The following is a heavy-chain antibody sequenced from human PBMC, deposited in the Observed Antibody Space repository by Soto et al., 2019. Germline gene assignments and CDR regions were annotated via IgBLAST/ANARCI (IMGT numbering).Heavy chain of an antibody. CDR3: ARGDSGYVWFNEI. CDR1: GSLFSTYA. CDR2: IIPVFATT. V-gene: IGHV1-69*13. D-gene: IGHD3-22*01. J-gene: IGHJ4*02. Sequence: SVKVSCKASGSLFSTYAISWVRQAPGQGLEWMGGIIPVFATTYYAEKFEGRVTITADESTNTAYMELSSLRSEDTAMYYCARGDSGYVWFNEIWGQGTLVTVSS.